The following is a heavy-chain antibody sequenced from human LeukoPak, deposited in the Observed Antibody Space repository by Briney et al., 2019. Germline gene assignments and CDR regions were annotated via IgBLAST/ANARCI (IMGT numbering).Heavy chain of an antibody. CDR1: GYTFTGYY. V-gene: IGHV1-2*02. CDR2: INPNSGGT. J-gene: IGHJ4*02. Sequence: ASVKVSCKASGYTFTGYYIHWVRQAPGQGLEWMGWINPNSGGTNNAQKFQGRVTMTRDTSISTAYMELSRLRSDDTAVYYCARVLFYSSGNKSNLVDYWGQGTLVTVSS. D-gene: IGHD6-19*01. CDR3: ARVLFYSSGNKSNLVDY.